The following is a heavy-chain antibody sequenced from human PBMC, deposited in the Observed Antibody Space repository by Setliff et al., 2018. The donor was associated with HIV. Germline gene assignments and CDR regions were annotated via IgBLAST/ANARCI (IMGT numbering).Heavy chain of an antibody. V-gene: IGHV4-59*11. CDR3: TRGPGGTVPKPLEAFDV. D-gene: IGHD1-7*01. CDR1: GATIHYHY. J-gene: IGHJ3*01. CDR2: VDYSGDT. Sequence: SETLSLTCSISGATIHYHYWSWIRQPPGKGLEWIGYVDYSGDTEYNPSLQSRATISRDPSKSQVSLTLNSATAADTAFYYCTRGPGGTVPKPLEAFDVWGRGAVVTVSS.